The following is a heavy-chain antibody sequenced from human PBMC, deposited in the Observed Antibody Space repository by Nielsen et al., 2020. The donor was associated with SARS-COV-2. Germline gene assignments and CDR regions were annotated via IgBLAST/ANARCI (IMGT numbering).Heavy chain of an antibody. CDR1: GFTFSRYT. D-gene: IGHD5-18*01. CDR2: ISYDGSHK. CDR3: ARGVETDAVMVEH. Sequence: SLKISCVGSGFTFSRYTMHWVRQAPGKGLDWLAAISYDGSHKYYADSVRGRFTISRDNSKDTLFLQMNGLRRDDTSVYYCARGVETDAVMVEHWGQGNLVAVSS. V-gene: IGHV3-30*04. J-gene: IGHJ4*02.